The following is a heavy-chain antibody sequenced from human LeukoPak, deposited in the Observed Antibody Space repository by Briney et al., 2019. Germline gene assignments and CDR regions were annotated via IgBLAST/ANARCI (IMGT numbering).Heavy chain of an antibody. CDR3: ARGSESQLLLFDY. J-gene: IGHJ4*02. CDR1: GGTFSSYA. D-gene: IGHD2-15*01. CDR2: IIPIFGTA. Sequence: SVKVSCKASGGTFSSYAISWVRQAPGQGLEWMGGIIPIFGTANHAQKFQGRVTITADESTSTAYMELSSLRSEDTAVYYCARGSESQLLLFDYWGQGTLVTVSS. V-gene: IGHV1-69*13.